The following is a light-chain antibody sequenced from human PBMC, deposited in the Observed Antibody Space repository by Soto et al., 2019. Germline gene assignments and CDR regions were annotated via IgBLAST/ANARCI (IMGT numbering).Light chain of an antibody. CDR2: DAS. Sequence: DIQMTQSPSTLSASVGDRVTITCRASQSISSWLAWYQQKPGKAPKFLIYDASSLESGVPSRFSGSGSGTEFTLTISSLQPDDFANYYCQQYNSYSTFGQGTKVEIK. J-gene: IGKJ1*01. CDR1: QSISSW. CDR3: QQYNSYST. V-gene: IGKV1-5*01.